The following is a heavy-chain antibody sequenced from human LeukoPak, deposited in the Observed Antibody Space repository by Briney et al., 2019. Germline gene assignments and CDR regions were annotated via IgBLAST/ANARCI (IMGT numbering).Heavy chain of an antibody. V-gene: IGHV1-69*06. Sequence: GASVRVSCKASGGTFSSYAISWVRQAPGQGLEWMGGIIPIFGTANYAQKFQGRVTITADKSTSTAYMELSSLRSEDTAVYYCATLGARVGAKGTDCWGQGTQVTVSS. CDR2: IIPIFGTA. CDR3: ATLGARVGAKGTDC. CDR1: GGTFSSYA. D-gene: IGHD1-26*01. J-gene: IGHJ4*02.